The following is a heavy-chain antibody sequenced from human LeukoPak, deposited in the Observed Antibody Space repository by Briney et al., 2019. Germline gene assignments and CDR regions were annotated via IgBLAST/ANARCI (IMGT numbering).Heavy chain of an antibody. V-gene: IGHV3-7*01. J-gene: IGHJ5*02. CDR2: IKQDGSEK. CDR3: ARDHANYDFWSGYYTPYNWFDP. D-gene: IGHD3-3*01. Sequence: PGGSLRLSCAASGFTFSSYWMSWVRQAPGEGLEWVANIKQDGSEKYYVDSVKGRFTISRDNAKNSLYLQMNSLRAEDTAVYYCARDHANYDFWSGYYTPYNWFDPWGQGTLVTVSS. CDR1: GFTFSSYW.